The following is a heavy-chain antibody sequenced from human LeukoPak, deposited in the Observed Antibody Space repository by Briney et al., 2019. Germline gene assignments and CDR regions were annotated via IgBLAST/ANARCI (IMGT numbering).Heavy chain of an antibody. Sequence: GGSLRLSCAASGFTFSSYAMSWVRQAPGKRLEWVSAISGSGGSTYYADSVKGRFTISRDNSKNTLYLQMNSLRAEDAAVYYCAKEDFWSGPYLLYLDYWGQGTLVTASS. CDR2: ISGSGGST. D-gene: IGHD3-3*01. V-gene: IGHV3-23*01. CDR1: GFTFSSYA. CDR3: AKEDFWSGPYLLYLDY. J-gene: IGHJ4*02.